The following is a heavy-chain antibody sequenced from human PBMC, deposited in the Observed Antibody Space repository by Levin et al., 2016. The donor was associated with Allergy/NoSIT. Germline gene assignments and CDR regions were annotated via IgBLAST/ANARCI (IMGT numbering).Heavy chain of an antibody. CDR1: GFTFSSYS. CDR3: ARQDGGAAAGTNWFDP. J-gene: IGHJ5*02. V-gene: IGHV3-21*01. Sequence: GESLKISCAASGFTFSSYSMNWVRQAPGKGLEWVSSISSSSSYIYYADSVKGRFTISRDNAKNSLYLQMNSLRAEDTAVYYCARQDGGAAAGTNWFDPWGQGTLVTVSS. D-gene: IGHD6-13*01. CDR2: ISSSSSYI.